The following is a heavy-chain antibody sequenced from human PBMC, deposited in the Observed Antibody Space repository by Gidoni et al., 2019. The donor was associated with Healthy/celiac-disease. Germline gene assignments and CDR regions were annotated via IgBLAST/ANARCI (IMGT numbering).Heavy chain of an antibody. D-gene: IGHD3-16*01. V-gene: IGHV3-23*01. CDR3: AKVGGKVTLLSFFDY. Sequence: SGFTFSSYAMSWVRQAPGKGLEWVSAISGSGGSTYYADSVKGRFTISRDNSKNTLYLQMNSLRAEDTAVYYCAKVGGKVTLLSFFDYWGQGTLVTVSS. CDR1: GFTFSSYA. J-gene: IGHJ4*02. CDR2: ISGSGGST.